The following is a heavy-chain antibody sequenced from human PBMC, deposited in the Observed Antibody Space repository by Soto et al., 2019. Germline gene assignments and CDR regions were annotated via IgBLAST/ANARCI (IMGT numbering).Heavy chain of an antibody. CDR1: GFSVTTNY. D-gene: IGHD1-26*01. Sequence: EVQLVETGGGLIQPGGSLRLSCLASGFSVTTNYIIWVRQPPGKGLEWVSTTFTGGSTHYADSVKGRFSISRDNSKNTGYLQMNNLRGEDTAVYYCAKKPPSSIQGWAFGMDVWGQGTTVSVSS. CDR2: TFTGGST. V-gene: IGHV3-53*02. CDR3: AKKPPSSIQGWAFGMDV. J-gene: IGHJ6*02.